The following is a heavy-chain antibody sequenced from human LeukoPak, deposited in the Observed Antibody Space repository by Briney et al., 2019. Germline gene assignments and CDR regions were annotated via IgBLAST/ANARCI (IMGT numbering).Heavy chain of an antibody. CDR1: GGTFSSYA. CDR2: IIPIFGTA. CDR3: ARDRAAVAGSGTGGFDY. D-gene: IGHD6-19*01. V-gene: IGHV1-69*05. J-gene: IGHJ4*02. Sequence: SVKVSCKASGGTFSSYAISWVRQAPGQGLEWMGRIIPIFGTANYAQKFQGRVTITTDESTSTAYMKLSSLRSEDTAVYYCARDRAAVAGSGTGGFDYWGQGTLVTVSS.